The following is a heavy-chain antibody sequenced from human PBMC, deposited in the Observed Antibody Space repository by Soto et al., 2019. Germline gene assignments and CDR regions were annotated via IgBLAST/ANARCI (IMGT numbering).Heavy chain of an antibody. CDR3: ARGPNGGYRFDT. V-gene: IGHV1-69*06. D-gene: IGHD2-8*01. CDR1: GGTFSGHA. CDR2: LIPLFGTT. J-gene: IGHJ5*02. Sequence: QVQLVQSGAEVKKPGSSVKVSCEASGGTFSGHAISWVRQAPGQGPEWMGGLIPLFGTTQHAQNFQGRLTLTADKSTSTAYMELTSLRFEDTAIYYCARGPNGGYRFDTWGQGSLVTVSS.